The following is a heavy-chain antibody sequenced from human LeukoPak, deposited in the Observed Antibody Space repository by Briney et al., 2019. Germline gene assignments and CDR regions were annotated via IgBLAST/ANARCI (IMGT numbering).Heavy chain of an antibody. CDR3: AKEAGVVVPAASWFDP. D-gene: IGHD2-2*01. CDR2: IRYDGSNK. V-gene: IGHV3-30*02. J-gene: IGHJ5*02. CDR1: GFTFSSYG. Sequence: GGSLRLSCAASGFTFSSYGMHWVRQAPGKGLEWVAFIRYDGSNKYYADSVKGRFTISRDNSKNTLYLQMNSLRAEDTAVYYCAKEAGVVVPAASWFDPWGQGTLVTVSS.